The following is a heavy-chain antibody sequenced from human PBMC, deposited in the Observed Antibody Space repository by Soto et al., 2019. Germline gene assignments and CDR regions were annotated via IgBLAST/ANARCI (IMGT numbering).Heavy chain of an antibody. CDR2: IYYSGST. CDR3: ASELYGDYSRYDGMDV. CDR1: GGSISSSSYY. Sequence: QLQLQESGPGLVKPSETLSLTCTVSGGSISSSSYYWGWIRQPPGKGLEWIGSIYYSGSTYYNPPLKSRVTISVDTSKNQFSLKLSSVTAADTAVYYCASELYGDYSRYDGMDVWGQGTTVTVSS. D-gene: IGHD4-17*01. V-gene: IGHV4-39*01. J-gene: IGHJ6*02.